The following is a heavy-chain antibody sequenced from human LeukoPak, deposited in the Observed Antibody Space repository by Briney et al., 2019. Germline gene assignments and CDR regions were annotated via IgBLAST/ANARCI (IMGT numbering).Heavy chain of an antibody. CDR3: ARSAAVIVGLTAFDI. CDR2: IYTSGST. CDR1: GRSISSYY. V-gene: IGHV4-4*07. J-gene: IGHJ3*02. Sequence: KPSETLSLTCTVSGRSISSYYWSWIRQPAGKGLEWIGRIYTSGSTNYNPSLKSRVTMSVDTSKNQFSLKLSSVTAADTAVYYCARSAAVIVGLTAFDIWGQGTMVTVSS. D-gene: IGHD2-21*01.